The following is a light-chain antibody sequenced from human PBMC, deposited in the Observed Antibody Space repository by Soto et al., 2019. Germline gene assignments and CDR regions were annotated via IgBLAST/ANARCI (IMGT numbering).Light chain of an antibody. CDR3: MQPLQTPRS. Sequence: DIVMTQSPLSLPVTPGEPASISCRSSQSLLHSNGYNYLDWYLQKPGQSPQLLIYLGSNRASGVPDRFSGSGSGTDFTLKISRVEAEDVGVYYCMQPLQTPRSFGVGTKVEIK. CDR2: LGS. CDR1: QSLLHSNGYNY. V-gene: IGKV2-28*01. J-gene: IGKJ1*01.